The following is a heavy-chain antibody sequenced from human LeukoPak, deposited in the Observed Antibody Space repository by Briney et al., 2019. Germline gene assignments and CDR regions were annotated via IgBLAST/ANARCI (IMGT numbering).Heavy chain of an antibody. CDR1: GYSISTGYY. J-gene: IGHJ4*01. V-gene: IGHV4-38-2*01. CDR3: ARLYGGNSMDY. CDR2: IFHSGST. Sequence: SETLSLTCVVSGYSISTGYYWGWIRQPPGKGLEWIVYIFHSGSTYYNPSLESRVTISVDTSKNQFSLKLSSVTAADTAVYYSARLYGGNSMDYWGQGTLVTVSS. D-gene: IGHD4-23*01.